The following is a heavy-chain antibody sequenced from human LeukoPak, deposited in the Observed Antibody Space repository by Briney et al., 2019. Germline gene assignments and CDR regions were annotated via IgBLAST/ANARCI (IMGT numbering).Heavy chain of an antibody. CDR2: ISGSGGST. D-gene: IGHD2-21*01. CDR1: GFTFSSYT. Sequence: GGSLSLSCAASGFTFSSYTMSWVRRAPGKGLEWVSAISGSGGSTYYADSVKGRFTISRDNSKNTLYLQMNSLRAEDTAVYYCAKEVDYCGGDCYSGFDYWGQGTLVTVS. CDR3: AKEVDYCGGDCYSGFDY. J-gene: IGHJ4*02. V-gene: IGHV3-23*01.